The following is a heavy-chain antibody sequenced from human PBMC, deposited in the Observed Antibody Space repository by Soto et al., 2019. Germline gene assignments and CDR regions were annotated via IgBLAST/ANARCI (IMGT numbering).Heavy chain of an antibody. D-gene: IGHD3-10*01. CDR2: IQYNGYS. J-gene: IGHJ6*02. CDR1: GGSITNYY. CDR3: AIHGFGPLHGLVDV. Sequence: QVQLQESGPGLVKPSETLSLTCTVSGGSITNYYCSWFRQPPGKGLEWIGYIQYNGYSAYNLSLKSRVTMSMDTSKTQVSLMVESVTATDTAVYYCAIHGFGPLHGLVDVWGQGTTVIVSS. V-gene: IGHV4-59*08.